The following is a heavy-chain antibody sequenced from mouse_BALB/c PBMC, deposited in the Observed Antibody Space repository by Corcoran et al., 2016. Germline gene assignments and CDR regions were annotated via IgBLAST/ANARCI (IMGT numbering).Heavy chain of an antibody. Sequence: EVQLQQSGTELVKPGASVRLSCTASGFKIKDTYMHWVKQRPEQGLEWIGRVDPASGSTKFDPKFQGKATMTAETSSNTVYLQLSSLTSEATAVYYCGRSREGNYLVNWGQGTTLTVSS. J-gene: IGHJ2*01. CDR3: GRSREGNYLVN. CDR2: VDPASGST. V-gene: IGHV14-3*02. CDR1: GFKIKDTY. D-gene: IGHD2-1*01.